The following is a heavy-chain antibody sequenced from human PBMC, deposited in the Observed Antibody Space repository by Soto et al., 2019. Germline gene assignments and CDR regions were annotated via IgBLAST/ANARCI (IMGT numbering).Heavy chain of an antibody. V-gene: IGHV3-21*01. CDR3: ARDKRCSSTSCYHAFDI. D-gene: IGHD2-2*01. CDR1: GFTFSSYS. J-gene: IGHJ3*02. CDR2: ISSSSSYI. Sequence: GGSLRLSCAASGFTFSSYSMNWVRQAPGKGLEWVSSISSSSSYIYYADSVKGRFTISRDNAKNSLYLQMNSLRAEDTAVYYCARDKRCSSTSCYHAFDIWGQGTMVTVSS.